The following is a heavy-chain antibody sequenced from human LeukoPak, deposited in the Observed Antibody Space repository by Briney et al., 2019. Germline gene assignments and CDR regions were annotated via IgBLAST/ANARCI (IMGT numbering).Heavy chain of an antibody. CDR2: ISSSGSTI. Sequence: GGSLRLSCAASGFTFDDYGLNWVRQAPGKGLEWVSYISSSGSTIYYADSVKGRFTISRDNAKNSLYLQMNSLRAEDTAVYYCARVRKGYSGSYDAFDIWGQGTMVTVSS. V-gene: IGHV3-48*04. D-gene: IGHD1-26*01. CDR3: ARVRKGYSGSYDAFDI. CDR1: GFTFDDYG. J-gene: IGHJ3*02.